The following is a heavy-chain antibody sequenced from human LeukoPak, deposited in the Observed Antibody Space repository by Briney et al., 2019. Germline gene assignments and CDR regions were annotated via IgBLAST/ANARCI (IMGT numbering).Heavy chain of an antibody. J-gene: IGHJ4*02. V-gene: IGHV4-59*01. CDR3: ARWGHFDTSGYFVADY. D-gene: IGHD3-22*01. CDR2: IYYTGTT. Sequence: NPSETLSLTCTVSDGSISSYYWNWFRQPPGKGLEWIGHIYYTGTTHYNPSLKSRVSISIDTSKNQFSLKLRSVTAVDTAVYYCARWGHFDTSGYFVADYWGQGTLITVSS. CDR1: DGSISSYY.